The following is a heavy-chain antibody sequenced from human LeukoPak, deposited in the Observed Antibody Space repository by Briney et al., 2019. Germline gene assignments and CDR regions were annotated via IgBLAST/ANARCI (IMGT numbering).Heavy chain of an antibody. CDR2: IYPGDSAT. J-gene: IGHJ4*02. V-gene: IGHV5-51*01. D-gene: IGHD3-10*01. CDR1: GYSFTNYW. CDR3: ARVMSMVRYFDY. Sequence: GESLKISCKGSGYSFTNYWIGLVRQMPGTGLEWMGIIYPGDSATRYSPSFQGQVTISADKSISTGYLQWSSLKASDTAMYYCARVMSMVRYFDYWGQGTLVTVSS.